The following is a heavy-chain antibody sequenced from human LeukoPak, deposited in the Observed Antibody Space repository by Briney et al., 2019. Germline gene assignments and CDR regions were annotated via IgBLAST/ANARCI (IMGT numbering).Heavy chain of an antibody. Sequence: SETLSLTCTVSGGSISSSTYYWGWIRQPPGKELEWIGSIYYSGTTYYNPSLKGRVTISVDTSKNQFSLKLSSVTAADTAVYYCARHTSSWYSFDYWGQGTLVTVSS. CDR2: IYYSGTT. CDR1: GGSISSSTYY. J-gene: IGHJ4*02. V-gene: IGHV4-39*07. D-gene: IGHD6-13*01. CDR3: ARHTSSWYSFDY.